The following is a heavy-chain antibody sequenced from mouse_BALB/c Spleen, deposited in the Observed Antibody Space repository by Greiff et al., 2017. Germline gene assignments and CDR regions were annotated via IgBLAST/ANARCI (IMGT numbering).Heavy chain of an antibody. CDR2: ISCYNGAT. V-gene: IGHV1S34*01. D-gene: IGHD2-14*01. CDR3: AREGDRYDVYWYFDV. Sequence: LVKTGASVKISCKASGYSFTGYYMHWVKQSHGKSLEWIGYISCYNGATSYNQKFKGKATFTVDTSSSTAYMQFNSLTSEDSAVYYCAREGDRYDVYWYFDVWGAGTTVTVSS. J-gene: IGHJ1*01. CDR1: GYSFTGYY.